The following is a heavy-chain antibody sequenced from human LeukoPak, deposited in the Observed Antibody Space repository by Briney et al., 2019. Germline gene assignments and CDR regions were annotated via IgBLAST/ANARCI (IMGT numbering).Heavy chain of an antibody. Sequence: GGSLRLSCAASGFTFRNVWMSWVRQAPGKGLKWVANIKQDGSEKYYVDSVKGRFTISRDNAQNSLYLQMNSLRAEDTAIYYCATSTAAAGTDWGQGTLVTVSS. CDR1: GFTFRNVW. CDR2: IKQDGSEK. CDR3: ATSTAAAGTD. V-gene: IGHV3-7*03. D-gene: IGHD6-13*01. J-gene: IGHJ4*02.